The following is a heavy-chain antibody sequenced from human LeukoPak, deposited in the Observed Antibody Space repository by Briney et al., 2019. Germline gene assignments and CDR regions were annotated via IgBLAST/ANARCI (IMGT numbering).Heavy chain of an antibody. Sequence: GGSLRLSCAASGFTFSGSAMHWVRQASGKGLEWVGRIRSKANSYATAYAASVKGRFTISRDDSKNTAYLQMNSLKTEDTAVYYCTTVDAYYYDSSGSATDYWGQGTLVTVSS. V-gene: IGHV3-73*01. CDR1: GFTFSGSA. J-gene: IGHJ4*02. D-gene: IGHD3-22*01. CDR3: TTVDAYYYDSSGSATDY. CDR2: IRSKANSYAT.